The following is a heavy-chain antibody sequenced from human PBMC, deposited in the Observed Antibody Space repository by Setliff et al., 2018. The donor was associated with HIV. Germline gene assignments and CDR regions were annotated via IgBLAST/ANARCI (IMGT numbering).Heavy chain of an antibody. CDR1: GGSISGYY. CDR2: IYSNGNT. Sequence: PSETLSFTCTVSGGSISGYYWSWIRQPAGKRLEWIGRIYSNGNTNYNPSLKGRVTMSVSTSKNQFSLNLSSVTAADTAVYYCTTVVPAAIPYFDYWGQGALVTVSS. CDR3: TTVVPAAIPYFDY. V-gene: IGHV4-4*07. D-gene: IGHD2-2*01. J-gene: IGHJ4*02.